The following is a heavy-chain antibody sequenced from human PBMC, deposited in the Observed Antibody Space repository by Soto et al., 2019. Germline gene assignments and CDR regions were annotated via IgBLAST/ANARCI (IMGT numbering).Heavy chain of an antibody. CDR1: GFTFHNYG. J-gene: IGHJ4*02. CDR3: AASSGWWALHH. CDR2: IGGTGSDT. Sequence: GGSLRLSCAASGFTFHNYGMAWVRQAPGQGLEWVSTIGGTGSDTYYPDSMKGRFTISRDNSKNTLYLQMNSLSPEDTALYYCAASSGWWALHHWGQGSVVTVSS. D-gene: IGHD6-19*01. V-gene: IGHV3-23*01.